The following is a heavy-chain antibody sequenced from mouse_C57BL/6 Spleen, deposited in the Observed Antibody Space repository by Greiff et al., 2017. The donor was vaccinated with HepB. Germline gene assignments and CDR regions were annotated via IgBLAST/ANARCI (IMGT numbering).Heavy chain of an antibody. D-gene: IGHD3-1*01. Sequence: VQLQQSGGDLVKPGGSLKLSCAASGFTFSSYGMSWVRQTPDKRLEWVATISSGGSYTYYPDSVKGRFTISRDNAKNTLYLQMSSLKSEDTAMYYCARLRRGWGQGTLVTVSA. J-gene: IGHJ3*01. CDR2: ISSGGSYT. V-gene: IGHV5-6*01. CDR3: ARLRRG. CDR1: GFTFSSYG.